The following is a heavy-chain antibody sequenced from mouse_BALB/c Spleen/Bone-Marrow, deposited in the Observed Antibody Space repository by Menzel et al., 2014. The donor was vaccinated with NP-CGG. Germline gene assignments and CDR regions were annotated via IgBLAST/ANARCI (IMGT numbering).Heavy chain of an antibody. D-gene: IGHD1-1*01. J-gene: IGHJ1*01. CDR1: GYSITSDYA. CDR2: IRYSGST. V-gene: IGHV3-2*02. CDR3: ARYYYGSSYWYFDV. Sequence: EVKLVESGPGLVKPSQSLSLTCTVTGYSITSDYACNWIRQFPGNKLEWMGYIRYSGSTSYNPSLKSRISITRDTSKNQFFLQLNSVTTEDTATYYCARYYYGSSYWYFDVWGAGTTVTVSS.